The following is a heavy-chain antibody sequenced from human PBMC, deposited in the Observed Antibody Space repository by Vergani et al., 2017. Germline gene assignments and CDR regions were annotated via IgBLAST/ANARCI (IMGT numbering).Heavy chain of an antibody. D-gene: IGHD4-17*01. CDR2: IGYDGRIK. CDR3: AKDGRENSDYGYFDY. J-gene: IGHJ4*02. V-gene: IGHV3-30*02. Sequence: QVHLVESGGGVVQPGGSLRLSCTASGFSFNTYGAHWVRQAPGKGLEWVAFIGYDGRIKYNVDSVKGRFTISRDTSKKTLSLQMRSLRADDTAVYYCAKDGRENSDYGYFDYWGQGTLVTVSS. CDR1: GFSFNTYG.